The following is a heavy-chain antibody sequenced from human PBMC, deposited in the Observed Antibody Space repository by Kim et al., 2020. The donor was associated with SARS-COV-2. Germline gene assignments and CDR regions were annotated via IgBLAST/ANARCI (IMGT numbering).Heavy chain of an antibody. CDR2: INPGNGDT. CDR3: ARGGFSGTSCYDY. Sequence: ASVKVSCKASGYTFTSYVIHWVRQAPGQRLEWMGWINPGNGDTKYSQQFQGRATTTRDTSASTAYMELSSLRSEDTAVYYCARGGFSGTSCYDYWGQGTLVTVSS. D-gene: IGHD2-2*01. J-gene: IGHJ4*02. V-gene: IGHV1-3*01. CDR1: GYTFTSYV.